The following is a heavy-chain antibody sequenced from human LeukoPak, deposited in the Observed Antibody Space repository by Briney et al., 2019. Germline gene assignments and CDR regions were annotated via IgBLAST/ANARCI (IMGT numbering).Heavy chain of an antibody. V-gene: IGHV1-2*02. CDR3: ARLVGLSASASY. CDR1: GYTFIVYY. J-gene: IGHJ4*02. CDR2: INPTSGGT. D-gene: IGHD3-16*01. Sequence: ASVKVSCKASGYTFIVYYLHWVRQAPGHGHEWMGWINPTSGGTNYAQEFQERVTMTRDTSINTAYMVLSRLTSDETTVVYCARLVGLSASASYWGQGTLVIVSS.